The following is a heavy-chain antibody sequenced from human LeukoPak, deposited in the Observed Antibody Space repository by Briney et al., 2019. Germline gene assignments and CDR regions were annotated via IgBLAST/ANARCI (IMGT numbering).Heavy chain of an antibody. CDR1: GDSVSSNSAA. CDR3: ARDPMITFGGVLSPYYYYGMDV. D-gene: IGHD3-16*01. CDR2: TYYRSKWYN. V-gene: IGHV6-1*01. Sequence: SQTLSHTCAISGDSVSSNSAAWNWIRQSPSRGLEWLGRTYYRSKWYNDYAVSVKSRITINPDTSKNQFSLQLNSVTPEDTAVYYCARDPMITFGGVLSPYYYYGMDVWGQGTTVTVSS. J-gene: IGHJ6*02.